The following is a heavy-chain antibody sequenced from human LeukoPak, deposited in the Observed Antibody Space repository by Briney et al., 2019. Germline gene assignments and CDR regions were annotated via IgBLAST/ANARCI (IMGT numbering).Heavy chain of an antibody. Sequence: GGSLRLSCVAPGFTFSSYWMHWVRQAPGKGLVWASRISSDETSISYADSVKGRFTISRDNAKNTLYLQMNSLRAEDTAVYYCAKGPRYDSSGYDDYYFDYWGQGTLVTVSS. D-gene: IGHD3-22*01. CDR3: AKGPRYDSSGYDDYYFDY. CDR1: GFTFSSYW. J-gene: IGHJ4*02. V-gene: IGHV3-74*01. CDR2: ISSDETSI.